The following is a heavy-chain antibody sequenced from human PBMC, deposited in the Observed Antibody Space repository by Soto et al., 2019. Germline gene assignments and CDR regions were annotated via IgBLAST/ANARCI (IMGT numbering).Heavy chain of an antibody. D-gene: IGHD1-26*01. V-gene: IGHV4-31*02. CDR3: ARDAGLASAIDY. CDR1: GDSVGRGGHY. J-gene: IGHJ4*02. CDR2: IYWTGST. Sequence: QVQLQESGPGLVKPSQTLSVTCSVSGDSVGRGGHYWTWIRQHPGKGLEWIGSIYWTGSTSYNPSLKSRVTISVDRSKNQFSLKVSSVTAADPAVYYCARDAGLASAIDYWGQGTLITVSS.